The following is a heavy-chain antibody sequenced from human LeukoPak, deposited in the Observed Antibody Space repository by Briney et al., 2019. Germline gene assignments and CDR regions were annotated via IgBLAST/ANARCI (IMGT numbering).Heavy chain of an antibody. CDR2: GFYSGSA. J-gene: IGHJ4*02. Sequence: PSETLSLTCTVSGGXISGSSYYWAWLRQPPGKGLEWLGSGFYSGSAYYNPSLKSRLTISVDTSKNQFSLDLSSVTAADTAVYYCARLRGAMTPVTSDFDYWGQGTLVTVSS. V-gene: IGHV4-39*01. CDR3: ARLRGAMTPVTSDFDY. CDR1: GGXISGSSYY. D-gene: IGHD4-17*01.